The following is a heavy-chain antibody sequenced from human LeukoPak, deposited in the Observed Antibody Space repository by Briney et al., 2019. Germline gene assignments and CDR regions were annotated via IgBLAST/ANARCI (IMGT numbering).Heavy chain of an antibody. J-gene: IGHJ4*02. CDR1: GFTFSSHW. CDR2: IRSDGSGT. Sequence: GGSLRLSCAASGFTFSSHWMHWVRHAPGKGLVWVSRIRSDGSGTNYVDSVKGRFTISRDNAKNTLYLQMNSLRAEDTAVYYRARDWVYGSGSLDYWGQGTLVTVSS. D-gene: IGHD3-10*01. CDR3: ARDWVYGSGSLDY. V-gene: IGHV3-74*01.